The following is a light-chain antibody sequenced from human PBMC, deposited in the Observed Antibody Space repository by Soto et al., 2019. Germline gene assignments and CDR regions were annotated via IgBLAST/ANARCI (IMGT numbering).Light chain of an antibody. Sequence: QSALTQPASVSGSPGQSITICCTGTSSDVGGYKYVSWYQQHPDKAPKLIIFEVSNRPSGISSRFSGSKSGNTASLTISGLQAEDEADYYCGSYTSSSTSLIFGRGTKLTVL. CDR1: SSDVGGYKY. V-gene: IGLV2-14*01. CDR2: EVS. CDR3: GSYTSSSTSLI. J-gene: IGLJ6*01.